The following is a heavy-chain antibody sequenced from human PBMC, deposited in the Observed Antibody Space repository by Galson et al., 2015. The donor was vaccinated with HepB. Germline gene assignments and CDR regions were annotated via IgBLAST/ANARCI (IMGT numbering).Heavy chain of an antibody. CDR2: ISAYNGNT. Sequence: SVKVSCKASGYTFTSYGISWVRQAPGQGLEWMGWISAYNGNTNYAQKLQGRVTMTTDTSTKSAYMDLRSLTSDDTAVYYCARDPVEDDAFDVWGQGTMVTVSS. J-gene: IGHJ3*01. CDR1: GYTFTSYG. CDR3: ARDPVEDDAFDV. V-gene: IGHV1-18*01.